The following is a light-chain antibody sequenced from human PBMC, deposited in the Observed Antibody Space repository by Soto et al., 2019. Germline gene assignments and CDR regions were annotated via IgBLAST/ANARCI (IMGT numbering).Light chain of an antibody. Sequence: QSALTQPASVSGSPGQSITISCTGTSSDVGGYKYVSWYQQHPGKAPKVMMYDVSNRPSGVSNRFSGSKSGNTASLTISGLQAEDEADYYCTSYTSSGTYVFGTGTQLTVL. J-gene: IGLJ1*01. CDR1: SSDVGGYKY. CDR3: TSYTSSGTYV. V-gene: IGLV2-14*01. CDR2: DVS.